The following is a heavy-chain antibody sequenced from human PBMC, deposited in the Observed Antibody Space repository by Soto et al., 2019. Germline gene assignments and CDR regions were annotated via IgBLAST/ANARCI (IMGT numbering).Heavy chain of an antibody. Sequence: SETLSLTCTVSGGSISSSIYYWGWIRQPPGKGREWIGNIFYSGSTFQNPSLRSRVTISVDTSKNQFSLKLSSLTAADTAVYYCARLGLEISPDIDYWGQGTLVTVSS. CDR1: GGSISSSIYY. V-gene: IGHV4-39*01. J-gene: IGHJ4*02. CDR3: ARLGLEISPDIDY. D-gene: IGHD1-1*01. CDR2: IFYSGST.